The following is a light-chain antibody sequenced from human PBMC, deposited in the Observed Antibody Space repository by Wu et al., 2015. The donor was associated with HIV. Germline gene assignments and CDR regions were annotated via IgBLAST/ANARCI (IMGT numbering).Light chain of an antibody. CDR2: AAS. V-gene: IGKV1-8*01. Sequence: IRITQSPSSLSASTGDRVNITCRANQGIRSYLAWYQQKPGRAPKLLIYAASTLQSGVPSRFGGSGSGTDFTLTISCLQSDDFATYYCQQYYSNPRTFGQGTKVEMK. CDR3: QQYYSNPRT. CDR1: QGIRSY. J-gene: IGKJ1*01.